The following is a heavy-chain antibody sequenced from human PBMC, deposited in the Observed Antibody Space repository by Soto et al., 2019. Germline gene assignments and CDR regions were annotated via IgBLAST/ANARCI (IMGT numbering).Heavy chain of an antibody. V-gene: IGHV1-69*06. J-gene: IGHJ4*02. Sequence: KVSCNASGCTFSSYAIIWVRQAPGQGLEWMGGIIPIFGTANYAQKFQGRVTITADKSTSTAYMELSSLRSEDTAVYYCARDQGLRYFDWLFDYWGQGTLVTVSS. CDR2: IIPIFGTA. CDR3: ARDQGLRYFDWLFDY. D-gene: IGHD3-9*01. CDR1: GCTFSSYA.